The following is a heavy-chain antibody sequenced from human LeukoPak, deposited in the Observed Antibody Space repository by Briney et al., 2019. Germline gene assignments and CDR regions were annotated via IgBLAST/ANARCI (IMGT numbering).Heavy chain of an antibody. CDR3: AREQGYYGSGLDY. CDR1: GGSFSGYY. J-gene: IGHJ4*02. V-gene: IGHV4-34*01. Sequence: SETLSLTCAVYGGSFSGYYWSWIRQPPGKGLEWIGEINHSGSTNYNPSLKSRVTISVDTSKNQFSLKLSSVTAAHTAVYYCAREQGYYGSGLDYWGQGTLVTVSS. D-gene: IGHD3-10*01. CDR2: INHSGST.